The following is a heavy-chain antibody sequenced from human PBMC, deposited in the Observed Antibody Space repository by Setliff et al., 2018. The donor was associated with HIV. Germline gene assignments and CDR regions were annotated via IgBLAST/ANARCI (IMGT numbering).Heavy chain of an antibody. CDR1: GYTFTIYG. D-gene: IGHD1-26*01. CDR2: ISGHSDSR. V-gene: IGHV1-18*01. Sequence: AASVKVSCKASGYTFTIYGITWVRQAPGQGLEWMGWISGHSDSRKYGQKFDGRVTLTMDTSTSTAYMELMKLTPDDTAVYYCARGWELNVWGQGTPVTVSS. CDR3: ARGWELNV. J-gene: IGHJ4*02.